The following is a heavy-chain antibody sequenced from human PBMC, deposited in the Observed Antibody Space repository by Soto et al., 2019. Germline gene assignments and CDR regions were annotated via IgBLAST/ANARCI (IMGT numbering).Heavy chain of an antibody. V-gene: IGHV3-33*01. CDR1: GFTFSSYG. CDR2: IWYDGSNK. CDR3: ASEAWYCSSTSCYAFYI. J-gene: IGHJ3*02. Sequence: QVQLVESGGGVVQPGRSLRLSCAASGFTFSSYGMHWVRQAPGKGLEWVAVIWYDGSNKYYADSVKGGFTISRDNSNKTLDLQMNSLRAEDTAVYYYASEAWYCSSTSCYAFYIWGQGKMVTVSS. D-gene: IGHD2-2*01.